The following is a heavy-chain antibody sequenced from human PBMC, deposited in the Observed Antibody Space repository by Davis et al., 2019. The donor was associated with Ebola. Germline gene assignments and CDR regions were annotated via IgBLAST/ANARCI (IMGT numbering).Heavy chain of an antibody. CDR1: GDTFTDYY. CDR2: INPNSGGT. V-gene: IGHV1-2*02. Sequence: ASVKVSCKTSGDTFTDYYIHWVRLAPGQGPEWMGWINPNSGGTNYAQKFQGRVTMTRDTSISTAYMELSRLRSDDTAVYYCARGRNWGWVDYWGQGTLVTVSS. D-gene: IGHD7-27*01. CDR3: ARGRNWGWVDY. J-gene: IGHJ4*02.